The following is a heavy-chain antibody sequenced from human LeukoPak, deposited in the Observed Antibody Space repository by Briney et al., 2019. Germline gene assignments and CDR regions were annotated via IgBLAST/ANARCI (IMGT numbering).Heavy chain of an antibody. CDR3: ARLLGPTVTTDHFDY. D-gene: IGHD4-17*01. V-gene: IGHV5-51*01. CDR1: GYNFPSYW. J-gene: IGHJ4*02. CDR2: ISPGDSYT. Sequence: GESLKISCKVSGYNFPSYWIAWVRQMPGKGLGGMGIISPGDSYTTDNPSLQGRVTISVDKSISTAYLQWSSLKASDTAIYYCARLLGPTVTTDHFDYWGQGTLVTVSS.